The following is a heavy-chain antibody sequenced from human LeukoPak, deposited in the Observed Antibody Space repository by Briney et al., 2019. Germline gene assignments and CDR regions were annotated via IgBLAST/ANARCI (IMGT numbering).Heavy chain of an antibody. V-gene: IGHV3-7*01. J-gene: IGHJ4*02. CDR2: IKPDGSES. CDR3: ARWGVVWGIDY. D-gene: IGHD3-16*01. CDR1: GFIFNNYF. Sequence: AGGSLRLSCAASGFIFNNYFMSWVRQAPGKGLEWVANIKPDGSESYYIESVKGRFTLSRDNAKNSLDLQMNSLRAEDTAVYYCARWGVVWGIDYWGQGTLVTVSS.